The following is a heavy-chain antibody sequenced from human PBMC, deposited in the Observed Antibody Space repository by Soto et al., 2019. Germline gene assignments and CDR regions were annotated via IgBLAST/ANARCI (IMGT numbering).Heavy chain of an antibody. CDR2: IYFTGST. J-gene: IGHJ3*02. CDR1: GGSISSDY. D-gene: IGHD2-15*01. V-gene: IGHV4-59*01. Sequence: QVQLQESGPGLVQPSETLSLTCTVSGGSISSDYWSWIRQPPGKGLEWIGYIYFTGSTNYNPSLESRITISEDTSRNQFSLRLTSVTPADTAVYYYARARPCSGGSCYLDIWGQGTLVTVSS. CDR3: ARARPCSGGSCYLDI.